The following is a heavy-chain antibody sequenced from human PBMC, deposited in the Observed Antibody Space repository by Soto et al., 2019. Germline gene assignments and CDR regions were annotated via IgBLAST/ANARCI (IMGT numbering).Heavy chain of an antibody. CDR2: INHTGRT. D-gene: IGHD1-26*01. CDR1: GGSFSNYY. Sequence: PSETLSLTCAVYGGSFSNYYWNWNRHPPGKGLEWIGQINHTGRTNYNPSLKSRLTISVDTSKNQFCLQLTSETAADTAVYFWARGIVETTNGHFDYWGHGTLVTASS. CDR3: ARGIVETTNGHFDY. V-gene: IGHV4-34*01. J-gene: IGHJ4*01.